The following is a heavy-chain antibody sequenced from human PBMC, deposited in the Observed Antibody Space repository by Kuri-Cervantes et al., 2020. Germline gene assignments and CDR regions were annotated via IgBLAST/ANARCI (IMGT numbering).Heavy chain of an antibody. Sequence: GESLKISCAASGFTFSSYGMHWVRQAPGKGLEWVSTVSGSGGTTYYADSVKGRFTISRDNSKNSLYLQMNSLRTEDTALYYCAKDMSYGVFDYWGQGTLVTVSS. V-gene: IGHV3-43*02. CDR2: VSGSGGTT. D-gene: IGHD1-26*01. CDR1: GFTFSSYG. CDR3: AKDMSYGVFDY. J-gene: IGHJ4*02.